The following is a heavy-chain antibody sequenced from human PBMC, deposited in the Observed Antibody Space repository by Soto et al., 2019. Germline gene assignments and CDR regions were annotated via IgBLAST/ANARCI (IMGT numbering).Heavy chain of an antibody. V-gene: IGHV1-2*04. CDR3: ARDKLGFWDTQSPNDAFEI. J-gene: IGHJ3*02. D-gene: IGHD3-10*01. CDR1: GYTFTGYY. Sequence: ASVKVSCKASGYTFTGYYMHWVRQAPGQGLEWMGWINPNSGGTNYAQKFQGWVTMTRDTSISTAYMELSRLRSDDTAVYYCARDKLGFWDTQSPNDAFEIWGQGTMVPVAS. CDR2: INPNSGGT.